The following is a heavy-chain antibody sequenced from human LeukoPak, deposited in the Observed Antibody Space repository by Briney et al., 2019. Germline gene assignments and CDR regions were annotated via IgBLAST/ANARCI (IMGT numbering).Heavy chain of an antibody. Sequence: GGSLRLSCAASGFTFSSYWVSWVRQAPGKGLEWVANIKQDGSEKYYVDSVKGRFTISRDNAKNSLYLQMNSLRAEDTAVYYCARDELWFDYWGQGTLVTVSS. CDR1: GFTFSSYW. J-gene: IGHJ5*01. V-gene: IGHV3-7*03. D-gene: IGHD1-7*01. CDR3: ARDELWFDY. CDR2: IKQDGSEK.